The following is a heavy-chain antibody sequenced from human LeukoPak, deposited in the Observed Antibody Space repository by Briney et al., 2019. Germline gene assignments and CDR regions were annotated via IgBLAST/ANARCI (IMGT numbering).Heavy chain of an antibody. V-gene: IGHV3-30*18. Sequence: PGRSLRLSCAASGFSVSNYGMHWVRQTPGKGLEWVAVISDDGRNRYYTDSMKGRFTISRDNSKNMLYLQMSSLRAEDTAIYYCAKETNSGYYRGAFDIWGRGTMVTVSS. J-gene: IGHJ3*02. CDR3: AKETNSGYYRGAFDI. CDR2: ISDDGRNR. D-gene: IGHD3-22*01. CDR1: GFSVSNYG.